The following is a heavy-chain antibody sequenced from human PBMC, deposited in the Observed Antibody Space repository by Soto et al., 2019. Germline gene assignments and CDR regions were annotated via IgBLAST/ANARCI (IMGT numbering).Heavy chain of an antibody. CDR3: ARDRRSEDIVVPPWFYP. J-gene: IGHJ5*02. Sequence: SVKVSCKASGGTFSSYAISWVRQAPGQGLEWMGGIIPIFGTANYAQKFQGRVTITADESTSTAYMELSSLRSEDTAVYYCARDRRSEDIVVPPWFYPWGQGTLVTVSS. D-gene: IGHD2-15*01. CDR2: IIPIFGTA. CDR1: GGTFSSYA. V-gene: IGHV1-69*13.